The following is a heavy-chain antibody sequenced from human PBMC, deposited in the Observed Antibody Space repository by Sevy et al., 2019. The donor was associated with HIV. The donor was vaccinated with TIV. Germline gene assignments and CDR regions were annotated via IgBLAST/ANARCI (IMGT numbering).Heavy chain of an antibody. Sequence: ASVKVSCKASGYTFTGYYMHWVRQAPGQGLEWMGWISPNTGGTNYAQRFQGRVTMTRDTSISTAYMELSRLRSDDTAEYYCARASGSYYGYWGQGTLVTVSS. J-gene: IGHJ4*02. V-gene: IGHV1-2*02. CDR3: ARASGSYYGY. D-gene: IGHD1-26*01. CDR1: GYTFTGYY. CDR2: ISPNTGGT.